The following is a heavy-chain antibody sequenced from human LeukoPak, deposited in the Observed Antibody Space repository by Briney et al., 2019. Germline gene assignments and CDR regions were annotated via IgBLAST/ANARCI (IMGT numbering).Heavy chain of an antibody. V-gene: IGHV1-46*01. CDR3: ARDNSVGDVAWWFDP. CDR1: GYTFTGYN. CDR2: INPSGSST. Sequence: ASVKVSCKASGYTFTGYNMHWVRQAPGQGLEWLGLINPSGSSTLYAQKFQGRVTMTRDMSTTTDYMELGSLRSEDTAVYYCARDNSVGDVAWWFDPWGQGTLVTVSS. J-gene: IGHJ5*02. D-gene: IGHD1-26*01.